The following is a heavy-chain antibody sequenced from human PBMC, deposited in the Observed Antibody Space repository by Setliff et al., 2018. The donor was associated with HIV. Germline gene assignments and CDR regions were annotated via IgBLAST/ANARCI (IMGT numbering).Heavy chain of an antibody. D-gene: IGHD1-26*01. CDR1: GGSISSYY. J-gene: IGHJ4*02. CDR2: MYYSGST. Sequence: PSETLSLTCNVSGGSISSYYWSWIRQPPGKGLEWIGYMYYSGSTSYNPSLKSRVTISVGTSRNQFPLNLTSVTAADTAVYYCARFAVGRGDYWGQGILVTVSS. V-gene: IGHV4-59*12. CDR3: ARFAVGRGDY.